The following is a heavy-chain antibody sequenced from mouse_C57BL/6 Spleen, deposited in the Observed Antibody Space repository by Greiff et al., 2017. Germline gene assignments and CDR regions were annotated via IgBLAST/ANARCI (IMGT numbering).Heavy chain of an antibody. V-gene: IGHV1-81*01. CDR3: ARNYYGAGPYYFDY. CDR2: IYPRSGNT. Sequence: QVQLQQSGAELARPGASVKLSCKASGYTFTSYGISWVKQRTGQGLEWIGEIYPRSGNTYYNEKFKGKATLTADKSSSTAYMGLRSLTSEDSAVYFCARNYYGAGPYYFDYWGQGTTLTVSS. D-gene: IGHD1-1*01. CDR1: GYTFTSYG. J-gene: IGHJ2*01.